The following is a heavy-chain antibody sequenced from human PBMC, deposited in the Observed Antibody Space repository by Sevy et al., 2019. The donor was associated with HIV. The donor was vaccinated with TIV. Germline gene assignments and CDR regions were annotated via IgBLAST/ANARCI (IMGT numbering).Heavy chain of an antibody. CDR2: IKSEFDGGAI. Sequence: GGSLRLSCTASGFTFSSAWMSWVRQAPGKGLEWVGRIKSEFDGGAIDYAAPGKGRFSMSREDSKTTVYLQMNSLKTDDTAVYYCITDPAYRGYDEEVINYYFYGMDVWGQGTTVTVSS. J-gene: IGHJ6*02. CDR3: ITDPAYRGYDEEVINYYFYGMDV. V-gene: IGHV3-15*01. CDR1: GFTFSSAW. D-gene: IGHD5-12*01.